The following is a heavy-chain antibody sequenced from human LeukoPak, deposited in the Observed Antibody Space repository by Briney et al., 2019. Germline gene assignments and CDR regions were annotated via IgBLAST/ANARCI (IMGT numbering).Heavy chain of an antibody. CDR3: ARDGGGWEVAGDAFDI. V-gene: IGHV1-2*02. J-gene: IGHJ3*02. Sequence: GASVKVSCKASGYTFTGYFMHWVRQAPGQGLEWMGWINPNIGATKYARKFQGRVTMTRDMSISTAYMELSRLRSDDTAVYYCARDGGGWEVAGDAFDIWGQGTMVTVSS. D-gene: IGHD1-26*01. CDR2: INPNIGAT. CDR1: GYTFTGYF.